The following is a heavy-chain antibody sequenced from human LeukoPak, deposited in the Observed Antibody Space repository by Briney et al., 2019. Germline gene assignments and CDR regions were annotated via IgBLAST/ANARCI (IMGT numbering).Heavy chain of an antibody. CDR1: GFTFRKAW. CDR3: AAGSGAPGY. D-gene: IGHD3-10*01. CDR2: IKNRTEGGTT. Sequence: PGGSLRLACAASGFTFRKAWMNWVRQAPGKGPEWVGRIKNRTEGGTTDYAAPVKGRFTISRDDSRNMVFLHMNSLNTGDTAVYFCAAGSGAPGYWGRGTLVTVSS. V-gene: IGHV3-15*01. J-gene: IGHJ4*02.